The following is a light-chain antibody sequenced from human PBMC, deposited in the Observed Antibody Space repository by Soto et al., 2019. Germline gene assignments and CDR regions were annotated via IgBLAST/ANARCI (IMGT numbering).Light chain of an antibody. V-gene: IGLV2-11*01. CDR3: SSYAGRHVWV. CDR2: DVY. J-gene: IGLJ3*02. CDR1: SSDV. Sequence: SALTQSRSVSGSPGQSVTISCTGTSSDVSWYQHHPGKAPKLMIYDVYKRPSGVPGRFSGSKSGNTASLTISGLQAEDEADYYCSSYAGRHVWVFGGGTQLTVL.